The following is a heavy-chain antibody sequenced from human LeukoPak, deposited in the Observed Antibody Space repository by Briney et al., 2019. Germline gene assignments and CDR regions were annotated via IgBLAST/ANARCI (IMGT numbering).Heavy chain of an antibody. D-gene: IGHD5-18*01. CDR1: GYSFTSYW. Sequence: GESLKISCKGSGYSFTSYWIGWVRQTPGKGLEWMGIIYPGDSDTRYSPSFQGQVTISADKSISTAYLQWSSLKASDTAMHYCARGGYSYGANWYFDLWGRGTLVTVSS. V-gene: IGHV5-51*01. CDR2: IYPGDSDT. CDR3: ARGGYSYGANWYFDL. J-gene: IGHJ2*01.